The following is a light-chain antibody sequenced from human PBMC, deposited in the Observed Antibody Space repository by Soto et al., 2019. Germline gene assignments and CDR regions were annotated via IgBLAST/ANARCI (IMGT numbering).Light chain of an antibody. CDR2: GAS. Sequence: EIVMTQSPSTLSVSPGERATLSCRASQSVRSNFLAWYQQKPGQAPRLLIYGASNRATGIPDRFSGSGSGTDFTLTITRLEPEDFAMYYCQRYDSFRTFGQGTKVAIK. J-gene: IGKJ1*01. V-gene: IGKV3-20*01. CDR3: QRYDSFRT. CDR1: QSVRSNF.